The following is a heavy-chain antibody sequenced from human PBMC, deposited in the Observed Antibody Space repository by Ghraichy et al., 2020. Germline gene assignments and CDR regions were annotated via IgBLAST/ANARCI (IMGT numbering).Heavy chain of an antibody. D-gene: IGHD6-19*01. CDR3: ASSYSWGIAVAGPFDY. Sequence: ASVKVSCKASGYTFTSYGISWVRQAPGQGLEWMGWINAYNGNTNYAQKLQGRVTMTTDTSTSTAYMELRSLRSDDTAVYYCASSYSWGIAVAGPFDYWGQGTLVTVSS. CDR2: INAYNGNT. CDR1: GYTFTSYG. V-gene: IGHV1-18*04. J-gene: IGHJ4*02.